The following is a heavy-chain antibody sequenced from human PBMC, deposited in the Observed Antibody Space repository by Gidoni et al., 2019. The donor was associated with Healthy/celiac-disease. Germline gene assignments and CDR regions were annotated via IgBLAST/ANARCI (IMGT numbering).Heavy chain of an antibody. CDR3: ARVPTGWWLPRD. CDR1: GFTFSCYW. CDR2: INSDGSST. J-gene: IGHJ4*02. Sequence: EVQLVESGGGLVQPGGSLRLSCAAAGFTFSCYWMHWVRQAPGKGLVWVSRINSDGSSTSYADSVKGRFTISRDNAKNTLYLQMNSLRAEDTAVYYCARVPTGWWLPRDWGQGTLVTVSS. D-gene: IGHD5-12*01. V-gene: IGHV3-74*01.